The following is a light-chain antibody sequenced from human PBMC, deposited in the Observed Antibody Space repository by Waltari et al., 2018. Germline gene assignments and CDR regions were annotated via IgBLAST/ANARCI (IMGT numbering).Light chain of an antibody. J-gene: IGKJ1*01. CDR3: HQHYTTPWT. Sequence: DIVMTQSPDSLPVSLGERATINCKPSQSVSYTDNNKNYLTWYQQKPGQSPQLLIYWASTRESGVPDRFIGSGSGTDFTLTISSLQAEDVAVYYCHQHYTTPWTFGQGTQVEL. V-gene: IGKV4-1*01. CDR2: WAS. CDR1: QSVSYTDNNKNY.